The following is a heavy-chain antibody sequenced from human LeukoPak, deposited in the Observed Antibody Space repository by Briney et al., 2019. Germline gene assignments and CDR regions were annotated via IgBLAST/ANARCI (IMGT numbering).Heavy chain of an antibody. V-gene: IGHV3-23*01. CDR1: GFSFSSYA. D-gene: IGHD2-15*01. CDR3: AKAPVTTCSGAYCYPFDY. J-gene: IGHJ4*02. CDR2: ISSSGSTI. Sequence: GGSLRLSCATSGFSFSSYAMSWVRQAPGKGLEWVSYISSSGSTIYYADSVKGRFTISRDSSKNTLYLQMNSLRAEDAAVYYCAKAPVTTCSGAYCYPFDYWGQGTLVTVSS.